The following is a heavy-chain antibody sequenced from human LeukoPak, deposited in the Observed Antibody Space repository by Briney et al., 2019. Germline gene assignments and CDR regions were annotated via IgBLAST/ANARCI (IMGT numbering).Heavy chain of an antibody. V-gene: IGHV7-4-1*02. CDR2: ININTGDP. CDR3: ARDIVVVVAATTWSNWFDA. CDR1: VYTFTSYA. D-gene: IGHD2-15*01. Sequence: ASVKVSCEDSVYTFTSYAINCVRHAPGQGLEWRGCININTGDPTYAHGFTGQFVFPLDTSVSTAYLQISSLKAEDTAVYYCARDIVVVVAATTWSNWFDAWGQGTLVTVSS. J-gene: IGHJ5*02.